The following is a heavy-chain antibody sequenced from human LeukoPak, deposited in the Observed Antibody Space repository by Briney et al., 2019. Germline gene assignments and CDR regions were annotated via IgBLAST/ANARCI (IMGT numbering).Heavy chain of an antibody. V-gene: IGHV4-34*01. CDR2: ITHSGST. Sequence: PSETLSLTCAVYGGSFSGYYWSWIRQPPGKGLEWIGEITHSGSTNYNPSLKSRVTISVDTSKNQFSLKLSSVTAADTAVYYCARRRYCSSTSCYSTNWFDPWGQGTLVTVSS. D-gene: IGHD2-2*01. J-gene: IGHJ5*02. CDR1: GGSFSGYY. CDR3: ARRRYCSSTSCYSTNWFDP.